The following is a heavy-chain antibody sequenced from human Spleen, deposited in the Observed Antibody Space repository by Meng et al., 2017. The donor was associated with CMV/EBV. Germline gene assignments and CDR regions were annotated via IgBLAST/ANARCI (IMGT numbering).Heavy chain of an antibody. Sequence: ASVKVSCKASGYTFTAHYFHWVRQAPGQGLEWMGWISAYNGNRNYAQKLQGRVTMTTDTSTSTAYMELRSLTSDDTAVYYCARAGIMEYNWFDPWGQGTLVTVSS. CDR3: ARAGIMEYNWFDP. CDR2: ISAYNGNR. V-gene: IGHV1-18*04. D-gene: IGHD1-26*01. CDR1: GYTFTAHY. J-gene: IGHJ5*02.